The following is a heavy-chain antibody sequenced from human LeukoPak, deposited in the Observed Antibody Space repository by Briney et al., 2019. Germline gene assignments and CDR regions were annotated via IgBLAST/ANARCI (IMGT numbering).Heavy chain of an antibody. CDR1: GGTFSSYA. D-gene: IGHD6-19*01. J-gene: IGHJ3*02. V-gene: IGHV1-69*13. CDR3: ARESDSSGWYAADAFDI. Sequence: GASVKVSCKASGGTFSSYAISWVRQAPGQGLEWMGGIIPIFGTANYAQKFQGRVTITADESTSTAYMELSSLRSDDTAVYYCARESDSSGWYAADAFDIWGQGTMVTVSS. CDR2: IIPIFGTA.